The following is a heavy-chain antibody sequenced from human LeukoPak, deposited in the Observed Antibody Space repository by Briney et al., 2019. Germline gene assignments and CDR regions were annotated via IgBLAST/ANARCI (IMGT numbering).Heavy chain of an antibody. CDR1: GFTFSSYS. Sequence: GGSLRLSCAASGFTFSSYSMNWVRQAPGKGLEWVSSISSSSSYIYYADSVKGRFTISRDDAKNSLYLQMNSLRAEDTAVYHCARDDQYYYDSSGYSDYWGQGTLVTVSS. V-gene: IGHV3-21*01. CDR2: ISSSSSYI. CDR3: ARDDQYYYDSSGYSDY. J-gene: IGHJ4*02. D-gene: IGHD3-22*01.